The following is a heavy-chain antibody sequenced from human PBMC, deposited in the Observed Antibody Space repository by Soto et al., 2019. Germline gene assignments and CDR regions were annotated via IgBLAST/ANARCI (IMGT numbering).Heavy chain of an antibody. CDR3: ARTYLLLLRLGDCYGMDV. V-gene: IGHV1-3*01. CDR2: INAGNGNT. D-gene: IGHD3-16*01. Sequence: ASVKVSCKASGYTFTSYAMHWVRQAPGQRLEWMGWINAGNGNTKYSQKFQGRVTITRDTSASTAYMELSSLRSEDTAVYYCARTYLLLLRLGDCYGMDVWGQGTTVTVSS. CDR1: GYTFTSYA. J-gene: IGHJ6*02.